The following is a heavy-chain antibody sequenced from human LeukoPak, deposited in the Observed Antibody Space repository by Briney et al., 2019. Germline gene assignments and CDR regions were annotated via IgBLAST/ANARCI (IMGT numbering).Heavy chain of an antibody. CDR3: ARDRDVYHTGVDY. D-gene: IGHD5-24*01. CDR1: GFTFSRYW. V-gene: IGHV3-7*01. J-gene: IGHJ4*02. CDR2: IKEDGSEI. Sequence: GGSLRLSCAASGFTFSRYWMTWLRQAPGKGLEWVANIKEDGSEIYYVDSVKGRFTISRDNSKNSLYLQMSRLRAEDSAIYYCARDRDVYHTGVDYWGQGTLVTVSS.